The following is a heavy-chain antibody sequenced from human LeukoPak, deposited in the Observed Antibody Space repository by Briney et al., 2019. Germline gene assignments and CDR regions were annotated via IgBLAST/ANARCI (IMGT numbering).Heavy chain of an antibody. J-gene: IGHJ5*02. CDR3: ARGIRGVMGNWFDP. CDR2: MYTSGST. V-gene: IGHV4-61*02. Sequence: SETLSLTCTVSGGSISSGSYYWSWIRQPAGKGLEWIGRMYTSGSTNYNPSLKSRVTISVDTSKNQFSLKLSSATAADTAVYYCARGIRGVMGNWFDPWGQGTLVTVSS. D-gene: IGHD3-10*01. CDR1: GGSISSGSYY.